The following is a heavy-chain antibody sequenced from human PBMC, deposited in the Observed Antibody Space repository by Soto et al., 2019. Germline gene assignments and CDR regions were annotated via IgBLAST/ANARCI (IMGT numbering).Heavy chain of an antibody. CDR3: ARHTPVYGSGSYYDY. V-gene: IGHV4-39*01. D-gene: IGHD3-10*01. J-gene: IGHJ4*02. Sequence: SETLSLTCTVSGGSISSSSYYWGWIRQPPGKGLEWIGSIYYSGSTYYNPSLKSRVTISVDTSKNQFSLKLSSVTAADTAVYYCARHTPVYGSGSYYDYWGQGTLVTVSS. CDR1: GGSISSSSYY. CDR2: IYYSGST.